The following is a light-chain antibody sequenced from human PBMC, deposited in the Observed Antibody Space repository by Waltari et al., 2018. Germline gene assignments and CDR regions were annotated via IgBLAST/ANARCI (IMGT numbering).Light chain of an antibody. CDR2: GAS. J-gene: IGKJ2*01. CDR1: QDIKTW. CDR3: QQANSFPYT. V-gene: IGKV1-12*01. Sequence: DIQMTQSPSSVSASVGDRVTITCRASQDIKTWLAWYQQKPGTAPKLLIYGASNLQTGVPSRFSGSGSGAYFTLTISSLLPEDFATYCCQQANSFPYTFGQGTNLEI.